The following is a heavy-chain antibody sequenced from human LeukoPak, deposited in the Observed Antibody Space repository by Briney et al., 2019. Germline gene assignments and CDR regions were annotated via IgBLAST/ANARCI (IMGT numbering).Heavy chain of an antibody. J-gene: IGHJ4*02. D-gene: IGHD1-14*01. Sequence: GGSLRLSCAASGFTFDDYAMHWVRQVPGKGLEWVSLISWDGGTTHYADSVKGRFTISRDNSKNSLYLQMNSLRAEDTALYYCAKDISHRRGYRGVDYWGQGTLVTVSS. CDR2: ISWDGGTT. V-gene: IGHV3-43D*03. CDR3: AKDISHRRGYRGVDY. CDR1: GFTFDDYA.